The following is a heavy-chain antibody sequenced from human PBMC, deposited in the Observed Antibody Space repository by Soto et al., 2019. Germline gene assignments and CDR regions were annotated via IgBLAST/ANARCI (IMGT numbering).Heavy chain of an antibody. J-gene: IGHJ4*02. CDR1: GGTFSSYA. Sequence: ASVKVSCKASGGTFSSYAISWVRQAPGQGLEWMGGIIPIFGTANYAQKFQGRVTITADESTSTAYMELSSLRSEDTAVYYCARDYDYGDYKQDYWGQGTLVTSPQ. D-gene: IGHD4-17*01. CDR3: ARDYDYGDYKQDY. V-gene: IGHV1-69*13. CDR2: IIPIFGTA.